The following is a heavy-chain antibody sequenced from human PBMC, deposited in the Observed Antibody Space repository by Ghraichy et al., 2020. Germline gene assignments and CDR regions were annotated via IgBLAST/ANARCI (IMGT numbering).Heavy chain of an antibody. CDR3: ARDSGDDGSGSYLHPFDS. V-gene: IGHV4-61*01. CDR1: GGSVSSGSYY. J-gene: IGHJ4*02. D-gene: IGHD3-10*01. CDR2: IYYSGST. Sequence: SETLSLTCTVLGGSVSSGSYYWSWIRQPPGKGLEWIGYIYYSGSTNYNASLKSRVTISADTSKNQFSLNLRSVTAADTAVYYCARDSGDDGSGSYLHPFDSWGQGTLVTVSS.